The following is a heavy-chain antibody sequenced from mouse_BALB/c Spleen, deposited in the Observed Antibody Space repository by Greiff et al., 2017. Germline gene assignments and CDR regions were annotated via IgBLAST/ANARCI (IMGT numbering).Heavy chain of an antibody. J-gene: IGHJ1*01. Sequence: EVKLVESGGGLVKPGGSLKLSCAASGFTFSSYAMSWVRQSPEKRLEWVAEISSGGSYTYYPDTVTGRFTISRDNAKNTLYLEMSSLRSEDTAMYYCARDKDREYVDVWGAGTTVTVSS. CDR1: GFTFSSYA. CDR3: ARDKDREYVDV. CDR2: ISSGGSYT. V-gene: IGHV5-9-4*01.